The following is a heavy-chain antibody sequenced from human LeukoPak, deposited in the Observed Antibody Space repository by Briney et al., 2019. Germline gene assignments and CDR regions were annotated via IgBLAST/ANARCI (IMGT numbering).Heavy chain of an antibody. CDR2: MNPNSGIT. D-gene: IGHD3-10*01. CDR1: GYTFTSYD. V-gene: IGHV1-8*01. Sequence: GASVKVSCKASGYTFTSYDINWVRQATGQGLEWMGWMNPNSGITGYAQKFQGRVTMTRNTSISTAYMELSSLRSEDTAVYYCARGRGAYYYGSGSYNFDDWFDPWGQGTLVTVSS. CDR3: ARGRGAYYYGSGSYNFDDWFDP. J-gene: IGHJ5*02.